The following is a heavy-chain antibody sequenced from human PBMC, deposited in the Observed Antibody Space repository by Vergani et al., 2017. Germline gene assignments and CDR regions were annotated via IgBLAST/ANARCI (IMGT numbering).Heavy chain of an antibody. Sequence: VQLVESGGGLVKPGGSLRLSCAASGFTFSNAWMNWVRQAPGKGLEWVSYISSSGSTIYYADSVKGRFTISRDNAKNSLYLQMNSLRAEDTAVYYCASPLRGYSYGYDAFDIWGQGTMVTVSS. CDR1: GFTFSNAW. J-gene: IGHJ3*02. D-gene: IGHD5-18*01. CDR3: ASPLRGYSYGYDAFDI. V-gene: IGHV3-11*01. CDR2: ISSSGSTI.